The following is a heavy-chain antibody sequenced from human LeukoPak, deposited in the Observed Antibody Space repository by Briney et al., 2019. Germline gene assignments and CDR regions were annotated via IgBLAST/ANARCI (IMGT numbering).Heavy chain of an antibody. Sequence: GRFLRLSCAASGFTFDDYAMHWVRQAPGKGLEWVSGISWNSGSIGYADSVKGRFTISRDNAKNSLYLQMNSLRAEDTALYYCAKDESWAVAGKNFDYWGQGTLVTVSS. D-gene: IGHD6-19*01. CDR2: ISWNSGSI. J-gene: IGHJ4*02. CDR3: AKDESWAVAGKNFDY. V-gene: IGHV3-9*01. CDR1: GFTFDDYA.